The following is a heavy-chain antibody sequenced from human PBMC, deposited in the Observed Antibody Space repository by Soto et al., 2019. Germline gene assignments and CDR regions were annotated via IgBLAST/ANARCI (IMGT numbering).Heavy chain of an antibody. Sequence: ASVKVSCKASGGTFSSYAISWVRQAPGQGLEWMGGIIPIFGTANYAQKFQGRVTITADESTSTAYMELSSLRSEDTAVYYCARGVKGCTNGVCGGMDVWGQGTTVTVSS. D-gene: IGHD2-8*01. CDR1: GGTFSSYA. CDR3: ARGVKGCTNGVCGGMDV. CDR2: IIPIFGTA. V-gene: IGHV1-69*13. J-gene: IGHJ6*02.